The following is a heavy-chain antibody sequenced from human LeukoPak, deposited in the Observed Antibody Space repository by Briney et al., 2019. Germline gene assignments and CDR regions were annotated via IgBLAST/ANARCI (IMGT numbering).Heavy chain of an antibody. CDR3: AREAHGAKPGAFDF. Sequence: SETLSLTCSVSGGSLSGHYWSWIRQPPGKGLEWIGDIAPGGNYNSHPSLQGRVTMSLDTSKNHFSLLLSSVTAADTAVYFCAREAHGAKPGAFDFWGQGALVAVSS. CDR2: IAPGGNY. D-gene: IGHD4/OR15-4a*01. J-gene: IGHJ4*02. V-gene: IGHV4-59*11. CDR1: GGSLSGHY.